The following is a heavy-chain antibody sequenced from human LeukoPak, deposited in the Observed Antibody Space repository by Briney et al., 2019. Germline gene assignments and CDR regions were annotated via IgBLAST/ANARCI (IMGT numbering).Heavy chain of an antibody. CDR2: IYYSGST. CDR1: DYSISSGYY. D-gene: IGHD3-10*01. Sequence: PSETLSLTCTVSDYSISSGYYWGWIRQPPGKGLEWIGYIYYSGSTNYNPSLKSRVTISVGTSKNQFSLKLSSVTAADTAVYYCARGYYYGSGSYDYWGQGTLVTVSS. J-gene: IGHJ4*02. V-gene: IGHV4-38-2*02. CDR3: ARGYYYGSGSYDY.